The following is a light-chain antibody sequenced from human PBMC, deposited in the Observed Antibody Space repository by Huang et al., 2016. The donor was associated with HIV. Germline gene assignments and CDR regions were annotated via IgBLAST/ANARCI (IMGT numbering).Light chain of an antibody. CDR2: RSS. J-gene: IGKJ2*02. CDR3: QHYSTHLCT. CDR1: QNFSDW. Sequence: DIQMTQSPPTLSTSVGERVIITCRASQNFSDWLAWYQLRPGKAPKLLIYRSSTLDTGVPSRFSGNGSGTDFTLSISSLQPDDFATYYCQHYSTHLCTFGQGTKLEIK. V-gene: IGKV1-5*01.